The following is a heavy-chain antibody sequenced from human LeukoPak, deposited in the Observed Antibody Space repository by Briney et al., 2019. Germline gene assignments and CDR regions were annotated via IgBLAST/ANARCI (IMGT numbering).Heavy chain of an antibody. D-gene: IGHD3-10*01. CDR3: AKLSRYYYGSGSTFDY. Sequence: GGSLRLSCAASGFTFSSYAMSWVRQAPGKGLQWVSALSGSGLSTYYADSVKGRFTISRDNSKNTLYLQMNSLSAEDTAVYYCAKLSRYYYGSGSTFDYWGQGTLVTVSS. CDR2: LSGSGLST. CDR1: GFTFSSYA. V-gene: IGHV3-23*01. J-gene: IGHJ4*02.